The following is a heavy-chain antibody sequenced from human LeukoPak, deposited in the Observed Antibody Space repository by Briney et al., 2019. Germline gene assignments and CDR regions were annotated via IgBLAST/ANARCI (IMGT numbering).Heavy chain of an antibody. CDR1: GSTFSSYA. Sequence: GGSLRLSCAASGSTFSSYAMHWVRQAPGKGLEWVAVISYDGSNKYYADSVKGRFTISRDNSKNTLYLQMNSLRAEDTAVYYCARGVGRGYDLSYYYYYYMDVWGKGTTVTVSS. D-gene: IGHD5-12*01. J-gene: IGHJ6*03. CDR2: ISYDGSNK. V-gene: IGHV3-30*04. CDR3: ARGVGRGYDLSYYYYYYMDV.